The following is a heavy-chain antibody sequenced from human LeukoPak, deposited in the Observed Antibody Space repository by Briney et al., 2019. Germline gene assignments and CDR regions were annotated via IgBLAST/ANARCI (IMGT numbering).Heavy chain of an antibody. J-gene: IGHJ6*03. D-gene: IGHD6-19*01. Sequence: ASVKVSCKASGYTFTSYGISWVRQAPGQGLEWMGWISAYNGNTNYAQKLQGRVTMTTDTSTSTAYMELRSLRSDDTAVYYCARDSIAVAGTFGVNYYYYYMDVWGKGTTVTVSS. CDR2: ISAYNGNT. V-gene: IGHV1-18*01. CDR1: GYTFTSYG. CDR3: ARDSIAVAGTFGVNYYYYYMDV.